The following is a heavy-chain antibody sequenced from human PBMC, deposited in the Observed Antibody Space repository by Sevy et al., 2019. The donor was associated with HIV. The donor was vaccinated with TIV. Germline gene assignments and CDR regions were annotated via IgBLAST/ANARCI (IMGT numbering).Heavy chain of an antibody. D-gene: IGHD1-26*01. J-gene: IGHJ4*01. CDR2: IKEDGSAK. CDR1: RFTFKTYW. V-gene: IGHV3-7*01. CDR3: ARDSPGYGGYSY. Sequence: GGSLRLSCAASRFTFKTYWMSWVRQAPGKGLEWVGNIKEDGSAKYYADSVRGRFTISRDNAKNSLYLQMSSLRVEDTDVYYCARDSPGYGGYSYWGQGTLVTVSS.